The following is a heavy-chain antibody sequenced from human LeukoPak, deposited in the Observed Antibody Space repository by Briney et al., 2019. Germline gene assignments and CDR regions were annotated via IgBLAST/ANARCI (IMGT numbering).Heavy chain of an antibody. CDR3: AKGHDYNIDY. V-gene: IGHV3-30*02. Sequence: GGSLRLSCAASGFTFSNYGMHWVRQAPGKGLEWVAFIRYDGSEKYYADSVKGRFTISRDNSKNTLYLQMNSLRTEDTAVYYCAKGHDYNIDYWGHGALVTVSS. J-gene: IGHJ4*01. CDR1: GFTFSNYG. CDR2: IRYDGSEK. D-gene: IGHD5-24*01.